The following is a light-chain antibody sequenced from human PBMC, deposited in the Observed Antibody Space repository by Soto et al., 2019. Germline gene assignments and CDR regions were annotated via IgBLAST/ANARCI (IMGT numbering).Light chain of an antibody. CDR1: KLSKQY. V-gene: IGLV3-25*02. Sequence: SYELTQAPSVSVSPGQTARITCSGDKLSKQYVYWYQQKPGQAPVLVIYKDSERASGIPERFSASSSGTTVTLTISGVRAEDEADYYCQSSDDTGNYYLFGTGTKVTVL. CDR2: KDS. J-gene: IGLJ1*01. CDR3: QSSDDTGNYYL.